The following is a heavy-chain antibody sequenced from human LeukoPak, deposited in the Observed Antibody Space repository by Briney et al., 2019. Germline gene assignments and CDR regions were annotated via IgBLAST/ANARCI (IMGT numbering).Heavy chain of an antibody. D-gene: IGHD3-22*01. J-gene: IGHJ4*02. V-gene: IGHV3-23*01. CDR2: ISYNGGTT. Sequence: GGSLRLSCAASGFTFTNNAMSWVRQAPGKGLEWVSLISYNGGTTYYADSVKGRFTISRDNSKNTLYLQMNSLRAEDTDVYYCAKGGSGYYQSHFDYWGQGTLVTVSS. CDR1: GFTFTNNA. CDR3: AKGGSGYYQSHFDY.